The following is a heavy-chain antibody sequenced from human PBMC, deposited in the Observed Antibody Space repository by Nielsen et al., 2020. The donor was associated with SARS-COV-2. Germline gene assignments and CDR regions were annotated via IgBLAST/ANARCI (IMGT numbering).Heavy chain of an antibody. CDR3: ARGYSNRRFDP. V-gene: IGHV1-46*01. CDR2: INPSGGST. J-gene: IGHJ5*02. D-gene: IGHD6-13*01. Sequence: WVRQAPGQGLEWTGIINPSGGSTSYAQKFQGRVTMTRDTSTSTVYMELSSLRSEDTAVYYCARGYSNRRFDPWGQGTLVTVSS.